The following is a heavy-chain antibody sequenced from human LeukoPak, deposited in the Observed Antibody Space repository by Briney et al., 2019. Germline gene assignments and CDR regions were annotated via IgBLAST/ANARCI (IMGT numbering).Heavy chain of an antibody. CDR2: IYYSGGT. D-gene: IGHD2-15*01. CDR3: ARESLTPQYCSGGSCYYYGMDV. Sequence: SETLSLTCTVSGGSISSSSYYWGWIRQPPGKGLEWIGSIYYSGGTYYNPSLKSRVTISVDTSKNQFSLKLSSVTAADTAVYYCARESLTPQYCSGGSCYYYGMDVWGQGTTVTVSS. CDR1: GGSISSSSYY. J-gene: IGHJ6*02. V-gene: IGHV4-39*07.